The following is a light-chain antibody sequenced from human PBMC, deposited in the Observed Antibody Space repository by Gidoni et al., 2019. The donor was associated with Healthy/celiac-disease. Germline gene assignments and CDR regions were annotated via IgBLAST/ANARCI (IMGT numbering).Light chain of an antibody. J-gene: IGKJ2*01. CDR3: QQYGSSPIT. Sequence: EIELTQSPGTLSLSPGERATLSSRASHSVSSSYLAWYQQKPGQAPRLLIYGASSRATGIPDRFSGSGSGTDFTLTISRLEPEDFAVYYCQQYGSSPITFGQGTKLEIK. V-gene: IGKV3-20*01. CDR1: HSVSSSY. CDR2: GAS.